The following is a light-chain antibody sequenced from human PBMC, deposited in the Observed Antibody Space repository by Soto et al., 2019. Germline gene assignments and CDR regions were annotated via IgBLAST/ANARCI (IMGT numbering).Light chain of an antibody. V-gene: IGLV2-14*01. CDR2: DVS. J-gene: IGLJ1*01. CDR1: SSDVGGYNY. Sequence: QSVLTQPASVSGSPGQSITISCTGTSSDVGGYNYVSWYQQHPGKAPKLMLYDVSNRPSGVSNRFAGSKSGNTASLTISGLQAEDEADYYCSSYTSSSTPLNVFGTGTKLTVL. CDR3: SSYTSSSTPLNV.